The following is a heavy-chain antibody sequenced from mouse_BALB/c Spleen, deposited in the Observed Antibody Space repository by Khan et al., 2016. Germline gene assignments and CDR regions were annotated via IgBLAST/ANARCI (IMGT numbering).Heavy chain of an antibody. D-gene: IGHD1-1*01. CDR2: INPDSRTI. Sequence: EVQLVESGGGLVQPGGSLKLSCAASGFDFRRYWMSWVRQAPGKGLEWIGEINPDSRTINYSPSLKDKFTISRDNAKSTLYLQMSKVRSEDTALYYRARAGYYGYLAYWGQGTLVSVSA. CDR1: GFDFRRYW. J-gene: IGHJ3*01. CDR3: ARAGYYGYLAY. V-gene: IGHV4-1*02.